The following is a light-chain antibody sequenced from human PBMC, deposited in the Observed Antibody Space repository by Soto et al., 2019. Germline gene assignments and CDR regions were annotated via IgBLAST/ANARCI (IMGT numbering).Light chain of an antibody. CDR2: DVS. J-gene: IGLJ1*01. CDR3: SSYTSSSTLLYV. CDR1: SSDVGGYNY. Sequence: QSVLTQPAPVSGSPGQSITIFCTGTSSDVGGYNYVSWYQQHPGKAPKLMIYDVSNRPSGVSNRFSGSKSGNTASLTISGLQAEDEADYYCSSYTSSSTLLYVFGTGTKVTVL. V-gene: IGLV2-14*01.